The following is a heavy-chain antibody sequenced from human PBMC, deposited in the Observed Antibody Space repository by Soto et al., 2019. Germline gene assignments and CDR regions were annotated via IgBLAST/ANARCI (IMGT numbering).Heavy chain of an antibody. V-gene: IGHV3-23*01. CDR1: GFTFSSYA. J-gene: IGHJ4*02. D-gene: IGHD6-19*01. Sequence: GGSLRLSCAASGFTFSSYAMSWVRQAPGKGLEWVSAISGSGGSTYYADSVKGRFTISRDNSKNTLYLQINSLRAEDTAVYYCAKDSPPREYSSGWYPTPHDYWGQGTLVTVSS. CDR2: ISGSGGST. CDR3: AKDSPPREYSSGWYPTPHDY.